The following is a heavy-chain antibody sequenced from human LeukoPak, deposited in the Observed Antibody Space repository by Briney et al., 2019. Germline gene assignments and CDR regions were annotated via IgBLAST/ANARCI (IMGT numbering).Heavy chain of an antibody. CDR2: INPDTGGT. J-gene: IGHJ5*02. D-gene: IGHD6-13*01. V-gene: IGHV1-2*06. CDR3: AKVPPSITAAGNWLDP. CDR1: GYTLTGYY. Sequence: VASVKVSCRASGYTLTGYYIHWVRQAPGQGLEWMGRINPDTGGTDYAQKFQGRITMTRDTSITTAYMELSRLTSDDTAMYYCAKVPPSITAAGNWLDPWGQGALVTVSS.